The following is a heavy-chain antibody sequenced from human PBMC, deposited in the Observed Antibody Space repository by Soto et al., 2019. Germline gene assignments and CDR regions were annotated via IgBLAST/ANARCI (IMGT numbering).Heavy chain of an antibody. V-gene: IGHV3-9*01. J-gene: IGHJ4*02. CDR3: AKDGRVADPEVYFDY. D-gene: IGHD6-19*01. Sequence: PGGSLRLSCAASGFTFDDYAMHWVRQAPGKGLEWVSGISWNSGSIGYADSVKGRFTISRDNAKNSLYLQMNSLRAEDTALYYCAKDGRVADPEVYFDYWGQGTLVTVSS. CDR2: ISWNSGSI. CDR1: GFTFDDYA.